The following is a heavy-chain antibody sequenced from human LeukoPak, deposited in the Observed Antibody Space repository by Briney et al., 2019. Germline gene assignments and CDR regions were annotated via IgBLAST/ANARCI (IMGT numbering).Heavy chain of an antibody. D-gene: IGHD2-15*01. V-gene: IGHV3-33*08. CDR3: ARSGYCSGGSCPADPYYYYGMDV. CDR1: GFTFSSYA. CDR2: IWYDGSNK. J-gene: IGHJ6*02. Sequence: GGSLRLSCAASGFTFSSYAMPWVRQAPGKGLEWVAVIWYDGSNKYYADSVKGRFTISRDKSKNTLYLQMNSLRAEDTAVYYCARSGYCSGGSCPADPYYYYGMDVWGQGTTVTVSS.